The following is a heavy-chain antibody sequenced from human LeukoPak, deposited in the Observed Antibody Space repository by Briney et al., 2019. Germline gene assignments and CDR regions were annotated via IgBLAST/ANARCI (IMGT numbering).Heavy chain of an antibody. D-gene: IGHD3-22*01. CDR3: ARVLSSGYWVDP. Sequence: MSSETLSLTCTVSGGSTTSSSYHWVWIRQPPGEGLDGIGSMFHGGSNYYNPSLKSRVTISGDAPKNQFSLKLTSVIATDTAVYYCARVLSSGYWVDPWGQGTLVTVSS. V-gene: IGHV4-39*01. CDR2: MFHGGSN. J-gene: IGHJ5*02. CDR1: GGSTTSSSYH.